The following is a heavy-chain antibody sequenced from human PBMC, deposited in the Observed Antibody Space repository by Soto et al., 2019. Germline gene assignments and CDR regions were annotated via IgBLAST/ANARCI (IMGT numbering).Heavy chain of an antibody. V-gene: IGHV1-69*12. Sequence: QVQLVQSGAEVKKPGSSVKVSCKASGGTFSSYAISWVRQAPGQGLEWMGGTIPIFGTANYAQKFQGRVTTTADESTSTAYMEVGSLRSEDTAVYYCARGDFYYDSSGYYGGFAYWGQGTLVTVSS. D-gene: IGHD3-22*01. J-gene: IGHJ4*02. CDR3: ARGDFYYDSSGYYGGFAY. CDR1: GGTFSSYA. CDR2: TIPIFGTA.